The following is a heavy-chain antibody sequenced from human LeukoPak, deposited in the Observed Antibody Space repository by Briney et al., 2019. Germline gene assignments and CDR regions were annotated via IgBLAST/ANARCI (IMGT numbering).Heavy chain of an antibody. CDR1: GFTLNTYA. V-gene: IGHV3-30-3*01. CDR2: ISYDGSIK. J-gene: IGHJ4*02. CDR3: ARDPSRISVAGFCDY. D-gene: IGHD6-19*01. Sequence: PGGSLRLSCAASGFTLNTYAMHWVRQAPGKGLEWMAVISYDGSIKYYADSVKGRFSISRDNSKNTLSLQMNSLRAEDTAVYFCARDPSRISVAGFCDYWGQGTLVTVSS.